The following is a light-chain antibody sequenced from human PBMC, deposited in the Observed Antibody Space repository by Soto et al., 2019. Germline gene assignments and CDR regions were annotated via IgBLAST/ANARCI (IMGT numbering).Light chain of an antibody. CDR1: SSDVGGYNY. CDR3: CSYAGNYYV. J-gene: IGLJ1*01. V-gene: IGLV2-11*01. CDR2: DVS. Sequence: QSALTQPRSVSGYPGQSVPISCTGTSSDVGGYNYVSWYQQHPGKAPKLMIYDVSKRPSGVPDRFSGSKSGNTASLTISGLQDEDEDDYYCCSYAGNYYVFGTGTKLTVL.